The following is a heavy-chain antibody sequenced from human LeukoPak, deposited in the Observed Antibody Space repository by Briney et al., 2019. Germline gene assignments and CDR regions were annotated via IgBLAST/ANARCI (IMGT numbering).Heavy chain of an antibody. CDR3: ARVQKSRKSVASAVDC. J-gene: IGHJ4*02. V-gene: IGHV3-30*02. CDR2: IRYDVSNK. D-gene: IGHD5-12*01. Sequence: GGSLRLSCAASGFTFSNYGMHWVRQAPGKGLEWVAFIRYDVSNKYYADSVKGRFTISRDNSKNTLYLQMNSLRAEDTAVYYCARVQKSRKSVASAVDCWGQGTVVIVSS. CDR1: GFTFSNYG.